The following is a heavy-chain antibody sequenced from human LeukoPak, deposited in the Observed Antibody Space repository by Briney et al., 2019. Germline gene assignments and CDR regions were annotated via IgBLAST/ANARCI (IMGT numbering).Heavy chain of an antibody. D-gene: IGHD1-1*01. CDR2: IEPSDSYT. Sequence: GESLKISCKGSGYSFTSYWISWVRQMPGKGLEWMGRIEPSDSYTNYSPSFQGHVTISADRSISTAYLQWSSLKASDTAMYYCARHRTTGLNYGGQGTLVTVSS. CDR3: ARHRTTGLNY. J-gene: IGHJ4*02. CDR1: GYSFTSYW. V-gene: IGHV5-10-1*01.